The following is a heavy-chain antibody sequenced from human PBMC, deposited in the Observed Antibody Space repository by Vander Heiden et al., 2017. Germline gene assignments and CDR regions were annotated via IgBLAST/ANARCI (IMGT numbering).Heavy chain of an antibody. J-gene: IGHJ5*02. V-gene: IGHV1-46*01. CDR3: ARSFDH. Sequence: QVQLVQSGAEVKKPGASVKVSCKASGYTFTNYAIHWVRQAPGQGLEWMGIINPSGGTTSYAQKFQGRVSMTRDTSMCTVYMELSSLRSEDTAVYYCARSFDHWGQGTLVTVSS. CDR2: INPSGGTT. CDR1: GYTFTNYA.